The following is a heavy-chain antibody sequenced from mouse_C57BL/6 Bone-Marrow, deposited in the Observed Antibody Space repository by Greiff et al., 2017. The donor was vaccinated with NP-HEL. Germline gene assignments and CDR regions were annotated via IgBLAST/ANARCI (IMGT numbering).Heavy chain of an antibody. V-gene: IGHV3-6*01. Sequence: EVKLMESGPGLVKPSQSLSLTCSVTGYSITSGYYWNWIRQFPGNKLEWMGYISYDGSNNYNPSLNNRISITRDTSKNQFFLKLNSVTTEDTATYYCARRLYYEDYWGQGTTLTVSS. D-gene: IGHD2-4*01. J-gene: IGHJ2*01. CDR3: ARRLYYEDY. CDR2: ISYDGSN. CDR1: GYSITSGYY.